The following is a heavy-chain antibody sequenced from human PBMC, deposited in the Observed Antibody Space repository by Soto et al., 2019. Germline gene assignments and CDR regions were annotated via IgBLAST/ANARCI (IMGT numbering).Heavy chain of an antibody. D-gene: IGHD3-3*01. V-gene: IGHV1-69*13. CDR2: IIPIFGTA. Sequence: SVKVSCKASGGTFSSYAVSWVRQAPGQGLEWMGGIIPIFGTANYAQKFQGRVTITADESTSTAYMELSSLRSEDTAVYYCARWGQNTIFGEFPYYYGMDVWGQGTTVTVSS. J-gene: IGHJ6*02. CDR1: GGTFSSYA. CDR3: ARWGQNTIFGEFPYYYGMDV.